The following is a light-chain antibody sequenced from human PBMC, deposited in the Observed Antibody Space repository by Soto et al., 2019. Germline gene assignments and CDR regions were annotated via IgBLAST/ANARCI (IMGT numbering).Light chain of an antibody. CDR2: ATS. CDR3: QQGYSSRWT. Sequence: DIQMTQSPSSLSASVGDRVSITCRASQNIRTYLNWYQQKPGKAPQLLIYATSNLQTGVPSRFRASGSGTDFSLVITDLQPEDFATYYCQQGYSSRWTSGRGTKVEI. V-gene: IGKV1-39*01. CDR1: QNIRTY. J-gene: IGKJ1*01.